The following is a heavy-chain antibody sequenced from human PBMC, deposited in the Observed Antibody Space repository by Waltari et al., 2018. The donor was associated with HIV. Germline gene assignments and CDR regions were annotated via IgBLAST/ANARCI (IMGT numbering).Heavy chain of an antibody. J-gene: IGHJ4*02. V-gene: IGHV4-34*01. CDR2: INHSGST. Sequence: QVQLQQWGAGLLKPSETLSLTCAVYGGSFSGYYWSWIRQPPGKGLEWIGEINHSGSTNYNPSLKSRVTISVDTSKNQFSLKLSSVTAADTAVYYCARSFPGNYFDYWGQGTLVTVSS. CDR1: GGSFSGYY. D-gene: IGHD3-10*01. CDR3: ARSFPGNYFDY.